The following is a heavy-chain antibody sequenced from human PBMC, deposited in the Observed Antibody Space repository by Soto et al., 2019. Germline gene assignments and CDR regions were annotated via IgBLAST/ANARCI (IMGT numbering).Heavy chain of an antibody. CDR2: INSDGSTT. CDR3: ATVGTGSYSWRHP. CDR1: GFTFSSNW. V-gene: IGHV3-74*01. J-gene: IGHJ5*02. Sequence: EVQLVESGGGLVQPGGSLRLSCAASGFTFSSNWMHWVRQAPGKGLVWVSRINSDGSTTTYADSVKGRFTVSRDNAKNTLYLQMHSLTAEDTAVYYCATVGTGSYSWRHPWGQGTRVTVSS. D-gene: IGHD1-26*01.